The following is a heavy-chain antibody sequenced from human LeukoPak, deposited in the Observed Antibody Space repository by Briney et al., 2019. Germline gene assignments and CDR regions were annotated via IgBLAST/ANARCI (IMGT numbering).Heavy chain of an antibody. V-gene: IGHV1-46*01. D-gene: IGHD5-12*01. CDR3: ARSGYFDAFDI. CDR1: GYTFTGYY. CDR2: INPSGGST. Sequence: GASVKVSCKASGYTFTGYYMHWVRQAPGQGLEWMGIINPSGGSTSYAQKFQGRVTMTRDTSTSTVYMELSSLRSEDTAVYYCARSGYFDAFDIWGQGTMVTVSS. J-gene: IGHJ3*02.